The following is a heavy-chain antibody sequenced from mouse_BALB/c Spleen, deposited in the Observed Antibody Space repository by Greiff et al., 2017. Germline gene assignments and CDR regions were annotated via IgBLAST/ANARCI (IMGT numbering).Heavy chain of an antibody. Sequence: QVQLKESGPGLVAPSQSLSITCTVSGFSLTGYGVNWVRQPPGKGLEWLGMIWGDGSTDYNSALKSRLSISKDNSKSQVFLKMNSLQTDDTARYYCASRGDYYGSSYGFAYWGQGTLVTVSA. CDR3: ASRGDYYGSSYGFAY. CDR1: GFSLTGYG. D-gene: IGHD1-1*01. J-gene: IGHJ3*01. CDR2: IWGDGST. V-gene: IGHV2-6-7*01.